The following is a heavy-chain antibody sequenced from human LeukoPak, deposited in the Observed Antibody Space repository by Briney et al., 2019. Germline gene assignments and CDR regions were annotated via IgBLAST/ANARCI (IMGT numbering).Heavy chain of an antibody. Sequence: GGSLRLSCAASGFTFDDYTMHWVRQAPGKGLEWVSLISWDGGSTYYADSVKGRFTISRDNSKNSLYLQMNSLRRDDTALYYCAKDLRGSGSYRGGYWGQGTLVTVSS. CDR2: ISWDGGST. J-gene: IGHJ4*02. CDR3: AKDLRGSGSYRGGY. D-gene: IGHD1-26*01. CDR1: GFTFDDYT. V-gene: IGHV3-43*01.